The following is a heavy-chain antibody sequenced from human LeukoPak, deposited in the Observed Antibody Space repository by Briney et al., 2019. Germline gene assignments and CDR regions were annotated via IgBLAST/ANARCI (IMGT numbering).Heavy chain of an antibody. D-gene: IGHD6-19*01. CDR3: AKDRSDNSSWYMGDY. CDR2: ISADGNI. J-gene: IGHJ4*02. V-gene: IGHV3-23*01. Sequence: PGGSLRLSCAASGFTFSTYAMSWVRQAPGKGLEWVSAISADGNIYYADSVKGRFTISRDNSKNTLYLQMNSPRAEDTAVYYCAKDRSDNSSWYMGDYWGQGTLVTVSS. CDR1: GFTFSTYA.